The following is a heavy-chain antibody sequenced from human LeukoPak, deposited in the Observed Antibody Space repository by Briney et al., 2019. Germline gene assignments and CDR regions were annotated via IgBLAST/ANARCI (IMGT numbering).Heavy chain of an antibody. CDR2: IYYSGST. V-gene: IGHV4-31*03. Sequence: SETLSLTCTVSGGSISSGGYPWSWIRQHPGKGLEWIGYIYYSGSTYYNPSLKSRVTISVDTSKNQFSLKLSSVTAADTAVYYCARGHIQLLDYWGQGTLVTVSS. D-gene: IGHD5-18*01. J-gene: IGHJ4*02. CDR1: GGSISSGGYP. CDR3: ARGHIQLLDY.